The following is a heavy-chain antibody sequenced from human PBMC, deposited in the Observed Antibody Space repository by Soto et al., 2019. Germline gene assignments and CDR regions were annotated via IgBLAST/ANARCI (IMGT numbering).Heavy chain of an antibody. D-gene: IGHD1-7*01. CDR1: GGSISSYY. CDR3: RGYNWNYGFHY. V-gene: IGHV4-59*01. CDR2: IYYSGST. J-gene: IGHJ4*02. Sequence: SETLSLTCTVSGGSISSYYWSWIRQPPGKGLEWIGYIYYSGSTNYNPSLKSRVTISVDTSKNQFSLNLSSVTAPDTAVYYCRGYNWNYGFHYGGREPLVTVSS.